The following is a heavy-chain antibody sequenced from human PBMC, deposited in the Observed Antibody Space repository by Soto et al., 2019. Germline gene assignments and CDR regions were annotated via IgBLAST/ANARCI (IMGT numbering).Heavy chain of an antibody. V-gene: IGHV3-48*02. CDR3: ARGFDLQYGMDV. CDR2: ISGSSNTI. J-gene: IGHJ6*02. D-gene: IGHD3-10*01. Sequence: EVQLVESGGGLIQRGGSLRLSCAASGFTLSTYSLNWVRQAPRKGLEWLTYISGSSNTIYYADSVKGRFTISRDNAKNSLYRQMNSLRDEDTAVYFCARGFDLQYGMDVWGQGTTVTVSS. CDR1: GFTLSTYS.